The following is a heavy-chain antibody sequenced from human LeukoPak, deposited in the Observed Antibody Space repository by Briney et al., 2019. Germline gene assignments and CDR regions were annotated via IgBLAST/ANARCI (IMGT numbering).Heavy chain of an antibody. CDR3: AKDPVPLGDSYPPYFDY. V-gene: IGHV3-23*01. CDR2: ISGSGGST. Sequence: GGSLRLSCAASGFTFSSYAMSWVRQAPGKGLEWVSAISGSGGSTYYADSVKGRFTISRDNSKNTLYLQMNSLRAEDTAVYYCAKDPVPLGDSYPPYFDYWGQGTLVTVSS. J-gene: IGHJ4*02. CDR1: GFTFSSYA. D-gene: IGHD3-16*01.